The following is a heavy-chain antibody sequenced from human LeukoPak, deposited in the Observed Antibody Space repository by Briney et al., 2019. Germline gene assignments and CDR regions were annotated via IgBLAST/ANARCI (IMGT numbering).Heavy chain of an antibody. CDR1: GGTFSSYA. CDR3: ARDGSPGYSRGWGRYYYYYYMDV. J-gene: IGHJ6*03. V-gene: IGHV1-69*13. CDR2: IIPIFGTA. D-gene: IGHD6-19*01. Sequence: SVKVSCKASGGTFSSYAISWVRQAPGQGLEWMGGIIPIFGTANYAQKFQGRVTITADESTSTAYMELSRLRSDDTAVYYCARDGSPGYSRGWGRYYYYYYMDVWGKGTTVTVSS.